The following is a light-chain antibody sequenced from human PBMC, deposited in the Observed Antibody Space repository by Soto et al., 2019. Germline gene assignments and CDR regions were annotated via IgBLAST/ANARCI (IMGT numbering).Light chain of an antibody. CDR3: QQYNTYPYT. J-gene: IGKJ2*01. CDR2: DAS. Sequence: DIQMTQSPSTLSASVGDRVTITCRASQSIGTWLAWYQQKPGKAPNLLIYDASSLEGGVPSSFSGGGSGTAFTLTISSLQPDDFATYYCQQYNTYPYTFGQGTKLEIK. V-gene: IGKV1-5*01. CDR1: QSIGTW.